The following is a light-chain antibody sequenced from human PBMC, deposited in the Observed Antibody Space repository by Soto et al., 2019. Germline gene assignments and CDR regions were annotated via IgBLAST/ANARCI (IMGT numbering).Light chain of an antibody. CDR2: DAS. CDR3: QQYENLPT. Sequence: DIQMTQSPSSLSASVGDRVTITVQASQDISNYLNWYQQKPGKAPKLLIYDASNLETGVPSRFSGSGSGTDFTFTISRLQPEDIATYYCQQYENLPTFGQGTRLEI. J-gene: IGKJ5*01. V-gene: IGKV1-33*01. CDR1: QDISNY.